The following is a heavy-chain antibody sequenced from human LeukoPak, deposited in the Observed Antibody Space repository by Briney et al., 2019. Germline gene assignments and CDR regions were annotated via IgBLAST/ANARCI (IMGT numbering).Heavy chain of an antibody. CDR1: GYTFTGHY. Sequence: AASVKVSCKASGYTFTGHYMHWVRQAPRQGLEWMGRINPNSGGANYAQKFQGRVTMTRDTSISTAYMELSGLRSDDTAVYYCARDREVGSTDDAFDIWGQGTRVIVSS. CDR3: ARDREVGSTDDAFDI. CDR2: INPNSGGA. V-gene: IGHV1-2*06. D-gene: IGHD1-26*01. J-gene: IGHJ3*02.